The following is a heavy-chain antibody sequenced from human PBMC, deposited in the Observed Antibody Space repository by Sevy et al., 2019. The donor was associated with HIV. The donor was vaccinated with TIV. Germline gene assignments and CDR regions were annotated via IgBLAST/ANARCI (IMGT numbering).Heavy chain of an antibody. D-gene: IGHD2-21*01. V-gene: IGHV4-38-2*02. Sequence: SETLSLTCSVSGYSISKNYYWDWIRQPPGKGLEWVGSISHSGSTYYNPSLKSRVTISLDGSKNQFSLELSSVTAADTAIYYCARDPYGTRWCHFDCWGLGSLVTVSS. CDR1: GYSISKNYY. CDR3: ARDPYGTRWCHFDC. CDR2: ISHSGST. J-gene: IGHJ4*02.